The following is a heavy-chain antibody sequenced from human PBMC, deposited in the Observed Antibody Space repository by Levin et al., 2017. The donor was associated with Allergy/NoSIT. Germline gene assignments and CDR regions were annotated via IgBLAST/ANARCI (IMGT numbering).Heavy chain of an antibody. Sequence: SQTLSLTCAVSGGSIRSNNWWNWVRQPPGKGLEWIGEIYHSGSANYNSSLKSRVTISVDKSKNQFSLSLSSVTAADTAVYYCARDYGDPYYFDCWGRGTLVTVSS. D-gene: IGHD4-17*01. CDR2: IYHSGSA. V-gene: IGHV4-4*02. J-gene: IGHJ4*02. CDR3: ARDYGDPYYFDC. CDR1: GGSIRSNNW.